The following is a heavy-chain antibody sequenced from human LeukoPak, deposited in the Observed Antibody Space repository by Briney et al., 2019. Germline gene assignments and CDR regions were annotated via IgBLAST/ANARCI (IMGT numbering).Heavy chain of an antibody. CDR2: ISAYNANT. V-gene: IGHV1-18*01. CDR3: AREQWLNPSDY. CDR1: GYTFTSYG. D-gene: IGHD6-19*01. J-gene: IGHJ4*02. Sequence: ASVKVSCKASGYTFTSYGITWVRQAPGQGLEWMGWISAYNANTNYAQKLQGRVTMTTDTSTSTAYMELRSLRSDDTAVYYCAREQWLNPSDYWGQGTLVTVSS.